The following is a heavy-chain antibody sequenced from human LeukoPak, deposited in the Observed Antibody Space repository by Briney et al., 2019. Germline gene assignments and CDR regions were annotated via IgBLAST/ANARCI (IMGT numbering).Heavy chain of an antibody. D-gene: IGHD2-8*01. CDR1: GYTFTSHR. Sequence: GESLKISFKGSGYTFTSHRIVWVRQMPGKGLEWMGIIYPGDSGTTYSPSFQGQVTISVDKSISTAYLQWSSLRASDTAMYYCARRECSNGVCYYFDYWGQGTLVTVS. CDR2: IYPGDSGT. CDR3: ARRECSNGVCYYFDY. J-gene: IGHJ4*02. V-gene: IGHV5-51*01.